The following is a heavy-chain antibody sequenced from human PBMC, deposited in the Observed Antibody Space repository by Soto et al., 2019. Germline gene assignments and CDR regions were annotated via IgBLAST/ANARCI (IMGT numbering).Heavy chain of an antibody. D-gene: IGHD6-19*01. CDR1: GYTFTSYG. Sequence: QVQLVQSRAEVKKPGASVKVSCKASGYTFTSYGISWVRQAPGQGLEWMGWISAYNGNTNYAQKLQGRVTMTTDTSTSTADMEMRSLRSDDTAVYYCARDEGDSSGWHHGMLGAFDLWGQGTMVTVSS. CDR2: ISAYNGNT. V-gene: IGHV1-18*01. J-gene: IGHJ3*01. CDR3: ARDEGDSSGWHHGMLGAFDL.